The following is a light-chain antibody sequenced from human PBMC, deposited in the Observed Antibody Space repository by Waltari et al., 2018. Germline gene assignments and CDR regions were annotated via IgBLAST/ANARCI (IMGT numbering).Light chain of an antibody. CDR3: ASYSSISSYVV. CDR2: DVN. CDR1: SRDVGTYNF. V-gene: IGLV2-14*03. J-gene: IGLJ2*01. Sequence: QSALTQPASVSGSPGQSITISCPGTSRDVGTYNFVSCFQHRPGTAPNVIIYDVNKRPSGVSNRFSGSKSGNTASLTISGLQAEDEANYSCASYSSISSYVVFGGGTKLTVL.